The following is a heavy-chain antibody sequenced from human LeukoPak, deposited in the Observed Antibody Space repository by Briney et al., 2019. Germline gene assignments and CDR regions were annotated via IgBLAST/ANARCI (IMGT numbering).Heavy chain of an antibody. CDR1: GYTFTDYY. CDR3: VRDSPVAGRSFDY. Sequence: ASVKVSCKASGYTFTDYYMHWVRQAPGQGLEWMGWINPNSGGTNYAQKFQGRVTMTRDTSISTAYMELSSLRSDDTAVYYCVRDSPVAGRSFDYWGQGSLVTVSS. D-gene: IGHD6-19*01. J-gene: IGHJ4*02. CDR2: INPNSGGT. V-gene: IGHV1-2*02.